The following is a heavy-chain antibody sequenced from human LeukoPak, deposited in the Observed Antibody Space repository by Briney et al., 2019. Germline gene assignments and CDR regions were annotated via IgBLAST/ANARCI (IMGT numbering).Heavy chain of an antibody. D-gene: IGHD6-13*01. CDR1: GYTFTDCY. V-gene: IGHV1-2*02. Sequence: ASVKVSCKASGYTFTDCYMYWVRQAPGQGLEWMGWINPNSGGTNYAQKFQGRVTMTRDTSMSTAYMELRSLRSDDTAVYYCARVLAAADGGDYFDYWGQGTLVTVSS. CDR3: ARVLAAADGGDYFDY. CDR2: INPNSGGT. J-gene: IGHJ4*02.